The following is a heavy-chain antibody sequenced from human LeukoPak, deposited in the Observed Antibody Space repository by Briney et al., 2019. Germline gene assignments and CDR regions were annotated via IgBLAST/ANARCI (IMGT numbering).Heavy chain of an antibody. CDR3: ARELPPYDILTGYSNYYGMDV. CDR1: GFTVSSNY. V-gene: IGHV3-66*01. J-gene: IGHJ6*02. D-gene: IGHD3-9*01. Sequence: GGSLRLSCAASGFTVSSNYMSWARQAPGKGLEWVSVIYSGGSTYYADSVKGRFTISRDNSKNTLYLQMNSLRAEDTAVYYCARELPPYDILTGYSNYYGMDVWGQGTTVTVSS. CDR2: IYSGGST.